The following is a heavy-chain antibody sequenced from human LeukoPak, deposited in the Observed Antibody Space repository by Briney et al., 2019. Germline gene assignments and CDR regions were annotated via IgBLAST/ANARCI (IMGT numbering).Heavy chain of an antibody. CDR2: MNPNSGNT. V-gene: IGHV1-8*03. CDR3: SRAPRITMVRGVIYWFYP. J-gene: IGHJ5*02. Sequence: ASVKVSCKASGYTFTSYDINWVRQATGQGLEWMGWMNPNSGNTGYAQKFQGRVTITRNTSISTAYMELNSLRSEDTAADYCSRAPRITMVRGVIYWFYPWGRGTLVSVSS. D-gene: IGHD3-10*01. CDR1: GYTFTSYD.